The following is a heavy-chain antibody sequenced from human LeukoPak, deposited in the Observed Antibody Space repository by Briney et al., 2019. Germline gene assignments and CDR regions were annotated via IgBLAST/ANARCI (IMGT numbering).Heavy chain of an antibody. CDR3: ATDQRYAFDY. Sequence: GGSLRLSCAASGFTFSSYAMSWFRQAPGKGLEWVSAISGSGGSTYYADSVKGRVTISRDDGKNTLYLHMNSLRDDDTAVYYCATDQRYAFDYWGQGILVTVSS. V-gene: IGHV3-23*01. CDR1: GFTFSSYA. J-gene: IGHJ4*02. D-gene: IGHD3-9*01. CDR2: ISGSGGST.